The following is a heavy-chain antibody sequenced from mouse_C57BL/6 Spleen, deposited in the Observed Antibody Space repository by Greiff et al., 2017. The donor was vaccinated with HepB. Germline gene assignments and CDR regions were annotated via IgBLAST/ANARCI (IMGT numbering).Heavy chain of an antibody. D-gene: IGHD2-4*01. CDR2: INPSSGYT. CDR1: GYTFTSYW. CDR3: ARREDDYDWFAY. Sequence: VQLHQSGAELAKPGASVKLSCKASGYTFTSYWMHWVKQRPGQGLEWIGYINPSSGYTKYNQKFKDTATLTADKSSSTAYMQLSSLTYEDAAVYDCARREDDYDWFAYWGQGTLVTVSA. V-gene: IGHV1-7*01. J-gene: IGHJ3*01.